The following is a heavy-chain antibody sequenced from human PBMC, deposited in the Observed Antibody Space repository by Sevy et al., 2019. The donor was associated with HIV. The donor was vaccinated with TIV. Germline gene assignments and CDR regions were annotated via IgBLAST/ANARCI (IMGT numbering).Heavy chain of an antibody. CDR1: GFAFSAYW. D-gene: IGHD6-13*01. V-gene: IGHV3-7*01. Sequence: GGSLRLSCSASGFAFSAYWMVWVRQGPGKGLEWVANIKQDGSEQNYVDSVEGRFTISRDNARNFLFLQMNSLRAEDTARYYCVRAVAADGSFWGQGTLVTVSS. J-gene: IGHJ4*02. CDR2: IKQDGSEQ. CDR3: VRAVAADGSF.